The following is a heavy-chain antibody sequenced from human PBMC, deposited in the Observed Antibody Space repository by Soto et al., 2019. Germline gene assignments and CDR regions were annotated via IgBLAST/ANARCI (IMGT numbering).Heavy chain of an antibody. CDR2: VSATGAAT. CDR3: AKDYGGNPNRDAFDI. Sequence: EVQLLESGGGLVQPGGSLRLSCAASGFTFSMYVMNWVRQAPGKGLEWVSGVSATGAATYYANSVKGRFTISRDNSKNTLYLQINSLRVEDTALYYCAKDYGGNPNRDAFDIWGQGTMVTGSS. J-gene: IGHJ3*02. D-gene: IGHD4-17*01. CDR1: GFTFSMYV. V-gene: IGHV3-23*01.